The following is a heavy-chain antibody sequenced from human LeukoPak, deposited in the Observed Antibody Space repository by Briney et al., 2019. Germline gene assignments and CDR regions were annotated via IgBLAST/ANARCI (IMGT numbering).Heavy chain of an antibody. Sequence: ASVTVSCKASGYTFTSYGISWVRQAPGQGLEWMGWISAYNGNTNYAQKLQGRVTMTTDTSTSTAYMELRSLRSDDTAVYYCARGGYCGGDLCWFDPWGQGTLVTVSS. V-gene: IGHV1-18*04. CDR3: ARGGYCGGDLCWFDP. J-gene: IGHJ5*02. D-gene: IGHD2-21*02. CDR1: GYTFTSYG. CDR2: ISAYNGNT.